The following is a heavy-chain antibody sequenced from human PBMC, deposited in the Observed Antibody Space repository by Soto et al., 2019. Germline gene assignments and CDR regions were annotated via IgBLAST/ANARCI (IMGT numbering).Heavy chain of an antibody. CDR2: IYYSGST. Sequence: QVQLQESGPGLVKPSETLSLTCTVSGGSISSYYWSWIRQPPGKGLEWIGYIYYSGSTNYNPSRKSRVTIAVDTSKNQFSLKLSSVTAADTAVYYCARHEDPVITIFGVVIPPFDYWGQGTLVTVSS. D-gene: IGHD3-3*01. V-gene: IGHV4-59*08. CDR1: GGSISSYY. J-gene: IGHJ4*02. CDR3: ARHEDPVITIFGVVIPPFDY.